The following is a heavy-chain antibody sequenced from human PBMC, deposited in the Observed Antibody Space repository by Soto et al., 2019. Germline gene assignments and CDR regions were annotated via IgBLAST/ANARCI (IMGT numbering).Heavy chain of an antibody. Sequence: GGSLRLSCAASGFTFSKAWMSWVRQAPGKGLEWVGRIKSKADGGTTDYPAAVKGKFTISRDDSKNTLYLQMNSLKTEDTGVYYCTTDTKRSNGVCYPQYYGMDVWGQGTTVTVSS. D-gene: IGHD2-8*01. CDR2: IKSKADGGTT. V-gene: IGHV3-15*01. J-gene: IGHJ6*02. CDR1: GFTFSKAW. CDR3: TTDTKRSNGVCYPQYYGMDV.